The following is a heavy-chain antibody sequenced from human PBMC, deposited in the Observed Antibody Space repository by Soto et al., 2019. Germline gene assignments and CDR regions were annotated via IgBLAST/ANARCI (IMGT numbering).Heavy chain of an antibody. CDR2: IYYSGST. J-gene: IGHJ6*02. V-gene: IGHV4-61*01. CDR1: GGSVSSGSYY. Sequence: SETLSLTCTVSGGSVSSGSYYWSWIRQPPGKGLEWIGYIYYSGSTNYNPSLKSRVTISVDTSKNQFSLKLSSVTAADTAVYYCARDPAVVVVAATHYYYYYGMDVWGQGTTVTVSS. D-gene: IGHD2-15*01. CDR3: ARDPAVVVVAATHYYYYYGMDV.